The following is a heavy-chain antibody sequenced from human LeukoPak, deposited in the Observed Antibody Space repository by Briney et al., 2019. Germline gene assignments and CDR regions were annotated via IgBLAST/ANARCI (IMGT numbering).Heavy chain of an antibody. Sequence: SETLSLTCTVSGGSISSYYWSWIRQPPAKGLEWIGYIYTSGSTNYNPSLKSRVTISVDTSKNQFSLKLSSVTAADTAVYYCARDSDYDLKFDPWGQGTLVTVSS. D-gene: IGHD3-3*01. CDR2: IYTSGST. J-gene: IGHJ5*02. CDR1: GGSISSYY. V-gene: IGHV4-4*09. CDR3: ARDSDYDLKFDP.